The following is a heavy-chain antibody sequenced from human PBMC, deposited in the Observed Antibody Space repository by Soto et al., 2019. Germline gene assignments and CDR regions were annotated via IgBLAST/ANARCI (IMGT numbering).Heavy chain of an antibody. CDR1: GFTVSSNY. CDR3: ARDXGYSYGPGYYYYYGMDV. V-gene: IGHV3-53*01. CDR2: IYSGGST. Sequence: GGSLRLSCAASGFTVSSNYMSWVRQAPGKGLEWVSVIYSGGSTYYADSVKGRFTISRDNSKNTLYLQMNSLRAEDTAVYYCARDXGYSYGPGYYYYYGMDVWGQGTTVTVSS. J-gene: IGHJ6*02. D-gene: IGHD5-18*01.